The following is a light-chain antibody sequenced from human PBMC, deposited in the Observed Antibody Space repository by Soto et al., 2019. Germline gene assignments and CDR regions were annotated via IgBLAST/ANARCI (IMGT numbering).Light chain of an antibody. Sequence: EIVLTQSPGTLSVSPGERASLSCRASQSVSSSLLAWYQQKPGQAPRVLIYGATSRATGIPDRFSGSVSGTEFTLTISRLEPEDFSVYYCQLYGDSLFTFGPGTKVDIQ. CDR1: QSVSSSL. CDR3: QLYGDSLFT. V-gene: IGKV3-20*01. CDR2: GAT. J-gene: IGKJ3*01.